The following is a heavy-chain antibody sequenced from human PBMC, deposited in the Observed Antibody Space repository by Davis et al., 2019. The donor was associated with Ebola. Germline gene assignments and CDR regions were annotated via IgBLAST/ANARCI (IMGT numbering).Heavy chain of an antibody. D-gene: IGHD5-18*01. J-gene: IGHJ4*02. CDR2: IVVGSGNT. CDR3: ATLGEYSYGYFDY. Sequence: SVKVSCKASGFTFTSSAVQWVRQARGQRLEWIGWIVVGSGNTNYAQKFQERVTITRDMSTSTAYMELSSLRSEDTAVYYCATLGEYSYGYFDYWGQGTLVTVSS. V-gene: IGHV1-58*01. CDR1: GFTFTSSA.